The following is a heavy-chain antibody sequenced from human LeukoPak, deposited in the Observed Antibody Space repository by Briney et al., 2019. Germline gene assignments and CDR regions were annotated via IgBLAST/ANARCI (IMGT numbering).Heavy chain of an antibody. Sequence: GASVKVSCKASGYTFTSYVISWVRQAPGRGLEWMGWISAYNGNTNYAQNLQGRVTMTTDTSTSTAYMELRSLRSDDTAVYYCARVDYGGHSDFYYFDYWGQGTLVTVSS. CDR3: ARVDYGGHSDFYYFDY. CDR2: ISAYNGNT. J-gene: IGHJ4*02. V-gene: IGHV1-18*01. D-gene: IGHD4-23*01. CDR1: GYTFTSYV.